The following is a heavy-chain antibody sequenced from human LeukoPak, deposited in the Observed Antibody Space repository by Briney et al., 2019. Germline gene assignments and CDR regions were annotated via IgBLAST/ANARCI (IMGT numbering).Heavy chain of an antibody. Sequence: SETLSLTCTVSGGSISSYYWSWIRQPPGKGLEWIGYIYYSGSINYNPSLKSRVTISVDTSKNQFSLKLSSVTAADTAVYYCARQYYDFWSGNNWFDPWGQGTLVTVSS. CDR2: IYYSGSI. D-gene: IGHD3-3*01. J-gene: IGHJ5*02. V-gene: IGHV4-59*08. CDR1: GGSISSYY. CDR3: ARQYYDFWSGNNWFDP.